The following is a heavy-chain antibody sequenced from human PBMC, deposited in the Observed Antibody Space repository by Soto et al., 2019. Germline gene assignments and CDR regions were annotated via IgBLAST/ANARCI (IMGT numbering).Heavy chain of an antibody. CDR2: MNPNSGNT. CDR3: ARGLTTVTTVWFDP. V-gene: IGHV1-8*01. D-gene: IGHD4-17*01. Sequence: QVHLVQSGAEVKKPGASVKVSCKASGYTFTSYDINWVRQATGQGLEWMGWMNPNSGNTGYAQKFQGRVTMTRNTSISTAYMELSSLRSEDTAVYYCARGLTTVTTVWFDPWGQGTLVTVSS. J-gene: IGHJ5*02. CDR1: GYTFTSYD.